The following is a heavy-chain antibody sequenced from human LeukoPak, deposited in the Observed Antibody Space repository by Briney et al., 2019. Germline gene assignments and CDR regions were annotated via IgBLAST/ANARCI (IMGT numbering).Heavy chain of an antibody. Sequence: PSETLSLTCAVYGESFSGYYWSWIRQPPGKGLEWIGEINHSGSTNYNPSLKSRVTISVDTSKNQFSLKLSSVTAADTAVYYCARGQRVLLWFGDSLFFDYWGQGTLVTVSS. J-gene: IGHJ4*02. CDR1: GESFSGYY. CDR3: ARGQRVLLWFGDSLFFDY. CDR2: INHSGST. D-gene: IGHD3-10*01. V-gene: IGHV4-34*01.